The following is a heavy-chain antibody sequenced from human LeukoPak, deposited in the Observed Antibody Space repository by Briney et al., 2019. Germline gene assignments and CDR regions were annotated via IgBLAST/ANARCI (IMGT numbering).Heavy chain of an antibody. CDR3: AKGQLWLEGGSDYFDY. CDR2: ISWDGGST. V-gene: IGHV3-43*01. D-gene: IGHD5-18*01. CDR1: GFTFDDYT. Sequence: PGGSLRLSRAASGFTFDDYTMHWVRQAPGKGLEWVSLISWDGGSTYYADSVKGRFTISRDNSKNSLYLQMNSLRTEDTALYYCAKGQLWLEGGSDYFDYWGQGTLVTVSS. J-gene: IGHJ4*02.